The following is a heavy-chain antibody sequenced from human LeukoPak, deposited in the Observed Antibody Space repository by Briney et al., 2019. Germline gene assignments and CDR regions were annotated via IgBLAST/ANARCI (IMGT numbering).Heavy chain of an antibody. CDR2: ISWNSATI. V-gene: IGHV3-9*01. J-gene: IGHJ6*02. CDR1: GFTFDDYA. D-gene: IGHD3-10*01. Sequence: GGSLRLSCAASGFTFDDYAMHWVRQTPGKGLEWVSHISWNSATIEYADSVKGRFTISRDNAKNSLYLQMNRLRDEDTAVYYCARVYGSGTYYPYRMDVWGQGTTVTVSS. CDR3: ARVYGSGTYYPYRMDV.